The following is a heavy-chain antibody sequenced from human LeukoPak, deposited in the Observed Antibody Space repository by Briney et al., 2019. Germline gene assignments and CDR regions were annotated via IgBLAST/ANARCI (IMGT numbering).Heavy chain of an antibody. D-gene: IGHD3-22*01. J-gene: IGHJ4*02. CDR1: GYTFTGYY. CDR2: INPNSGGT. CDR3: ARVSPKGYYDSSGYYTY. Sequence: ASVKVSCKASGYTFTGYYMHWVRQVPGQGLEWMGRINPNSGGTNYAQKFQGRVTMTRDTSISTAYMELSRLRSDDTAVYYCARVSPKGYYDSSGYYTYRGQGTLVTVSS. V-gene: IGHV1-2*06.